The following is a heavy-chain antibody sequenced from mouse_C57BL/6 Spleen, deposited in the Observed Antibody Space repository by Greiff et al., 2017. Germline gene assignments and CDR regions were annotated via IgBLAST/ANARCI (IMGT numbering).Heavy chain of an antibody. J-gene: IGHJ4*01. CDR2: INYDGSST. Sequence: EVNLVESEGGLVQPGSSMKLSCTASGFTFSDYYMAWVRQVPEKGLEWVANINYDGSSTYYLDSLKGRFIISRDNAKNILYLQMSSLKSEDTATYYCARVDGYYAMDYWGQGTSVTVSS. D-gene: IGHD2-3*01. CDR1: GFTFSDYY. V-gene: IGHV5-16*01. CDR3: ARVDGYYAMDY.